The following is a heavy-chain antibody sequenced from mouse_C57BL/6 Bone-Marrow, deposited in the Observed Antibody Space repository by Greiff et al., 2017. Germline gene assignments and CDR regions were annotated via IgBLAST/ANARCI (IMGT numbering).Heavy chain of an antibody. CDR2: IDPNSGGT. V-gene: IGHV1-72*01. CDR1: GYTFTSYW. J-gene: IGHJ2*01. D-gene: IGHD1-1*01. CDR3: ARGDTTVVAKGYYFDY. Sequence: QVQLQQPGAELVKPGASVKLSCKASGYTFTSYWMHWVKQRPGRGLEWIGRIDPNSGGTKYNEKFKSKATLTVDKPSSTAYMQLSSLTSEDSAVYYCARGDTTVVAKGYYFDYWGQGTTLTVSS.